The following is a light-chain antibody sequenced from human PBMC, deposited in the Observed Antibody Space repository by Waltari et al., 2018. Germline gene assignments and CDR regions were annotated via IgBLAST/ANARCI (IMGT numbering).Light chain of an antibody. J-gene: IGLJ2*01. CDR2: RNN. V-gene: IGLV1-47*01. Sequence: QSVLTQPPSPSWTPVQRATISGSRSSPHTGIKSVYWYQQLPGTAPKLLIYRNNQRPSGVPDRFSGSNSVTSASLAISGLRSEDEADYYCAAWDDSLSGVVFGGGTKLTVL. CDR1: SPHTGIKS. CDR3: AAWDDSLSGVV.